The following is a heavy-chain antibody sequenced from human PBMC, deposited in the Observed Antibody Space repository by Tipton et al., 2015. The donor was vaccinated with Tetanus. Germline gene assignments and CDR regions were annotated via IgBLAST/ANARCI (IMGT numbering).Heavy chain of an antibody. V-gene: IGHV4-31*03. CDR2: IYYSGST. J-gene: IGHJ4*02. D-gene: IGHD4-17*01. CDR1: GGSISSGGYY. CDR3: ATTSRNGNYGDYVDYFDY. Sequence: TLSLTCTVSGGSISSGGYYWSWIRQHPGKGLEWIGYIYYSGSTYYNPSLKSRVTISVDMSKNQFSLKLSSVTAADTAVYYCATTSRNGNYGDYVDYFDYWGQGTLVTVSS.